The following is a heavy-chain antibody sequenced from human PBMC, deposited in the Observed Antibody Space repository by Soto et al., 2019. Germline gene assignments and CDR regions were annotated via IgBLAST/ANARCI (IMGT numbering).Heavy chain of an antibody. J-gene: IGHJ4*02. Sequence: ASVKVSCKASGYSFISYGIGWVRQAPGQGLEWMGWITVNSGNTNYPQKFQGRVTMTTDTSTSTAYMELRSLTSDDTAVYYCGRGLGWGWYYFDYWGTGTLVTFSS. D-gene: IGHD6-19*01. CDR2: ITVNSGNT. V-gene: IGHV1-18*04. CDR3: GRGLGWGWYYFDY. CDR1: GYSFISYG.